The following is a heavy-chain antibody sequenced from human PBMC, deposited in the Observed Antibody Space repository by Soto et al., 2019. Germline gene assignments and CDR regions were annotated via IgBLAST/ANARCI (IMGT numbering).Heavy chain of an antibody. D-gene: IGHD4-17*01. Sequence: GGSLRLSCTASGFTFGDYAMSWFRQAPGKGLEWVGFIRSKAYGGTTEYAASVKGRFTISRDDSKNIAYLQMNSLKTEDTAVYYCTRDIYGDYGYFDYWGQGTLVTVSS. J-gene: IGHJ4*02. CDR3: TRDIYGDYGYFDY. CDR2: IRSKAYGGTT. V-gene: IGHV3-49*03. CDR1: GFTFGDYA.